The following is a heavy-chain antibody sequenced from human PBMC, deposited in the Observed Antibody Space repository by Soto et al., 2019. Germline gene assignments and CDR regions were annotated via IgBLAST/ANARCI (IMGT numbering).Heavy chain of an antibody. CDR2: IKRKIDGEAT. Sequence: EVQLVESGGGLVKPGGSLRLSCAGSGFSFSNAWMNWVRQAPGKGLEWVGRIKRKIDGEATDYAAPVKGRFTDSRDDSKSALYLHMNSLKGDDTAVYYCTTGSVEGVWGQGTTVTVSS. CDR1: GFSFSNAW. D-gene: IGHD2-15*01. CDR3: TTGSVEGV. V-gene: IGHV3-15*07. J-gene: IGHJ6*02.